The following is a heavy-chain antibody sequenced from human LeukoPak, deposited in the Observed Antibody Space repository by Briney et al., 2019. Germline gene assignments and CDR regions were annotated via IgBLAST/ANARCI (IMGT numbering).Heavy chain of an antibody. CDR2: INPSGGST. V-gene: IGHV1-46*01. J-gene: IGHJ3*02. CDR1: GYTFTSYY. Sequence: ASVKVSCKASGYTFTSYYMHWVRQAPGQGLEWMGIINPSGGSTSYAQKFQGRVTMTRDTSTSTVYMELSSPRSEDTAVYYCARAIPSDAFDIWGQGTMVTVSS. CDR3: ARAIPSDAFDI.